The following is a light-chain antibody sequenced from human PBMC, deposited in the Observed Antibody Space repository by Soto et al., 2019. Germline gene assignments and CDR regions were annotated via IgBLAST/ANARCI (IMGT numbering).Light chain of an antibody. Sequence: QSALTQPRSVSGSPGQSVTISCTGTSNDVGRFDYVSWYQQHPGKAPKVIIYDVNERPSGVPNRFSGSKSGNTASLTISGLKADDEADYYCCSYAGSSTPYVFGTGTKVTVL. CDR3: CSYAGSSTPYV. V-gene: IGLV2-11*01. J-gene: IGLJ1*01. CDR1: SNDVGRFDY. CDR2: DVN.